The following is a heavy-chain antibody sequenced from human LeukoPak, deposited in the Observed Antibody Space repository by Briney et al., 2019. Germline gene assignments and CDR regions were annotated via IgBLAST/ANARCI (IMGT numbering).Heavy chain of an antibody. CDR1: GVSVSSGSYY. CDR3: AREAYYDFWSGYYNWFDH. Sequence: PSETLSLTCTVSGVSVSSGSYYWSWIRQPPGKGREWIVNIYYGGSTNYNPALKRRVTISVDTSKNQFYLKLSSVTAADTAVYSCAREAYYDFWSGYYNWFDHWGQGTLVTVSS. D-gene: IGHD3-3*01. V-gene: IGHV4-61*01. J-gene: IGHJ5*02. CDR2: IYYGGST.